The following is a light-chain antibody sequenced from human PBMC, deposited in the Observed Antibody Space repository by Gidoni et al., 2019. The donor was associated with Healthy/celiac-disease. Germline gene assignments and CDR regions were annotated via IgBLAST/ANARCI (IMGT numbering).Light chain of an antibody. CDR1: KLGDKY. CDR2: QDN. J-gene: IGLJ2*01. V-gene: IGLV3-1*01. CDR3: QAWDSSTVV. Sequence: SYELTQPPSVSVSPGQTASITCSGDKLGDKYACWYQQKPGQSPVVVIYQDNKRPSGIPERFSGSNSGNTVTLTISGTQAMDEADYYCQAWDSSTVVFGGGTKLTVL.